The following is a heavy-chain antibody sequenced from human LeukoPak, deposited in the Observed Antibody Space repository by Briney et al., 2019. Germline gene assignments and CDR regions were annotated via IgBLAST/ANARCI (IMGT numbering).Heavy chain of an antibody. J-gene: IGHJ5*02. CDR3: AREVVITTRGDWFDP. V-gene: IGHV1-2*02. Sequence: ASVKVSCKASGYTFTGYYMHWVRQAPGQGLEWMGWINPNSGGTNYAQKFQGRVTMTRDTSISTAYMELSRLRSDDTAVYYCAREVVITTRGDWFDPWGQGTLVTVSS. D-gene: IGHD3-22*01. CDR1: GYTFTGYY. CDR2: INPNSGGT.